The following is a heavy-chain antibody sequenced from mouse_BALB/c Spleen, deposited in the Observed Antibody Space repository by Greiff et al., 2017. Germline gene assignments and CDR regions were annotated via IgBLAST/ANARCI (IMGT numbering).Heavy chain of an antibody. Sequence: EVQLVESGGGLVKPGGSLKLSCAASGFTFSSYAMSWVRQTPEKRLEWVASISSGGSTYYPDSVKGRFTISRDNARNILYLQMSSLRSEDTAMYYCAREPRSYAMDYGGKGTSVTVSS. CDR3: AREPRSYAMDY. CDR1: GFTFSSYA. J-gene: IGHJ4*01. CDR2: ISSGGST. V-gene: IGHV5-6-5*01.